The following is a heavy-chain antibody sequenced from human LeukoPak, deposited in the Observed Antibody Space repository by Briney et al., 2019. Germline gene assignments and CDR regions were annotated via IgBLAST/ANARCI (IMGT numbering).Heavy chain of an antibody. V-gene: IGHV3-48*01. J-gene: IGHJ4*02. CDR2: ISSSSSTI. CDR1: GFTFSSYS. D-gene: IGHD3-3*01. CDR3: ARPRMSRITIFGVVNVFDY. Sequence: PGGSLRLSCAASGFTFSSYSMNWVRQAPGKGLKWVSYISSSSSTIYYADSVKGRFTISRDNSKNTLYLQMNSLRAEDTAVYYCARPRMSRITIFGVVNVFDYWGQGTLVTVSS.